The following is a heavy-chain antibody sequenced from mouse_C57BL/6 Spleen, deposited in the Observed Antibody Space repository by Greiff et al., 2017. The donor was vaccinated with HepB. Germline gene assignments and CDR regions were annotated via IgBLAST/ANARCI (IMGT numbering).Heavy chain of an antibody. CDR2: ISSGSSTI. V-gene: IGHV5-17*01. D-gene: IGHD4-1*01. J-gene: IGHJ4*01. CDR1: GFTFSDYG. Sequence: EVQLQESGGGLVKPGGSLKLSCAASGFTFSDYGMHWVRQAPEKGLEWVAYISSGSSTIYYADTVKGRFTISRDNAKNTLFLQMTSLRSEDTAMYYCAKTGTEDYAMDYWGQGTSVTVSS. CDR3: AKTGTEDYAMDY.